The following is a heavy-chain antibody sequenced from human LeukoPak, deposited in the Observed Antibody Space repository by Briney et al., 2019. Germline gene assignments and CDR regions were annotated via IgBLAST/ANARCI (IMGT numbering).Heavy chain of an antibody. J-gene: IGHJ3*02. CDR3: ASMNTVTDAFDI. V-gene: IGHV3-48*01. CDR1: GFTFSSYS. Sequence: GGSLRLSCAASGFTFSSYSMNWVRQAPGKGLEWVSYISSSSSTIYYADSVKGRFTISRDNAKNSLYPQMNSLRAEDTAVYYCASMNTVTDAFDIWGQGTMVTVSS. D-gene: IGHD4-17*01. CDR2: ISSSSSTI.